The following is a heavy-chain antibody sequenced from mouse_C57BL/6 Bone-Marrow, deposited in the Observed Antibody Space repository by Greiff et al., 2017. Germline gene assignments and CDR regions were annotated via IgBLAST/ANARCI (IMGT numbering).Heavy chain of an antibody. CDR1: GYTFTGYW. V-gene: IGHV1-9*01. CDR3: ARYSLYSNYEREMDY. CDR2: ILPGSGST. D-gene: IGHD2-5*01. J-gene: IGHJ4*01. Sequence: QVQLQQSGAELMKPGASVKLSCKATGYTFTGYWIAWVKQRPGHGLEWIGEILPGSGSTNYNEKFKGKDTFTADTSSNTSYMQLSILTTEDSAIYYGARYSLYSNYEREMDYWGQGTSVTVSS.